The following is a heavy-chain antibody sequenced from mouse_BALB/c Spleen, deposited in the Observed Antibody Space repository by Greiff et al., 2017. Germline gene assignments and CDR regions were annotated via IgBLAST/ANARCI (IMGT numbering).Heavy chain of an antibody. D-gene: IGHD2-1*01. CDR3: ARSPYGNPFAY. V-gene: IGHV1-77*01. J-gene: IGHJ3*01. CDR2: IYPGSGNT. Sequence: AQLQQSGAELARPGASVKLSCKASGYTFTDYYINWVKQRTGQGLEWIGEIYPGSGNTYYNEKFKGKATLTADKSSSTAYMQLSSLTSEDSAVYFCARSPYGNPFAYWGQGTLVTVSA. CDR1: GYTFTDYY.